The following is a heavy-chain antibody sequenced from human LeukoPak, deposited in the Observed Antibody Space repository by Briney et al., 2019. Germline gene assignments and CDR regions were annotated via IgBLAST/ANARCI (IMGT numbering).Heavy chain of an antibody. CDR1: GYTFTSYG. V-gene: IGHV1-69*06. Sequence: SVKVSCKASGYTFTSYGISWVRQAPGQGLEWMGGIIPIFGTANYAQKFQGRVTITADKSTSTAYMELSSLRSEDTAVYYCARRITIFGVVTGADFYYMDVRGKGTTVTVSS. D-gene: IGHD3-3*01. CDR2: IIPIFGTA. CDR3: ARRITIFGVVTGADFYYMDV. J-gene: IGHJ6*03.